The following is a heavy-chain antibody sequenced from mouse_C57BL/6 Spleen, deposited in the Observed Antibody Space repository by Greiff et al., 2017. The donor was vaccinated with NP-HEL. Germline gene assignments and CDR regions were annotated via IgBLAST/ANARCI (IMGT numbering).Heavy chain of an antibody. D-gene: IGHD2-5*01. V-gene: IGHV1-42*01. J-gene: IGHJ2*01. CDR2: INPSTGGT. Sequence: VQLQQSGPELVKPGASVKISCKASGYSFTGYYMNWVKQSPEKSLEWIGEINPSTGGTTYNQKFKAKATLTVDKSSSTAYMQLKSLTSEDSAVYYCASGKPYSRYVDYWGQGTTLTVSS. CDR3: ASGKPYSRYVDY. CDR1: GYSFTGYY.